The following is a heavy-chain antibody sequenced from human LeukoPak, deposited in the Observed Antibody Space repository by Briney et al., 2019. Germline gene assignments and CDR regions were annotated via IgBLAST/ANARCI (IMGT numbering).Heavy chain of an antibody. CDR3: ATTSQGGSGSYYNPAFDY. CDR1: GYTFTGYY. Sequence: ASVKVSCKASGYTFTGYYMHWVRQAPGQGLEWMGWINPNSGGTNYAQKFQGRVTMTRDTSISTAYMELSRLRSDDTAVYYCATTSQGGSGSYYNPAFDYWGQGTLATVSS. D-gene: IGHD3-10*01. J-gene: IGHJ4*02. CDR2: INPNSGGT. V-gene: IGHV1-2*02.